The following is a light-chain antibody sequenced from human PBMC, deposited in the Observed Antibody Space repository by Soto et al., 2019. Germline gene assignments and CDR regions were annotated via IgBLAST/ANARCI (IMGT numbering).Light chain of an antibody. CDR3: QHSYTVPIA. V-gene: IGKV1-39*01. J-gene: IGKJ5*01. CDR2: AAS. CDR1: QDIIRH. Sequence: DIQMTQSPSSLSASVGDRVTITCRASQDIIRHLNWYQHKPGRAPRLXIYAASTLQSGVLSRFTGSGSGTEFTLTISGLQPEDFATYYCQHSYTVPIAFGQGTRLEIK.